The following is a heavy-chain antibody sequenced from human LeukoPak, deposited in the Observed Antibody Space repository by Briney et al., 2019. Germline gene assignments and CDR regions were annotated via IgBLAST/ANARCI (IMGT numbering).Heavy chain of an antibody. CDR2: IWYDGSNK. CDR1: GFTFSSYG. V-gene: IGHV3-33*06. D-gene: IGHD2-8*01. Sequence: GRSLRLSCAASGFTFSSYGMHWVRQAPGKGLEWVAVIWYDGSNKYYADSVKGRFTISRDNSKNTLYLQMNSLRAEDTAVYYCAKGLYDYYYYYYMDVWGKGTTVTVSS. CDR3: AKGLYDYYYYYYMDV. J-gene: IGHJ6*03.